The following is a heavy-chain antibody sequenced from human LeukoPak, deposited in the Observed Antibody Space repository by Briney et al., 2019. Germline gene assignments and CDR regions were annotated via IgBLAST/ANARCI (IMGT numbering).Heavy chain of an antibody. Sequence: ASVKVSCKASGYTFTDYYMHWVRQAPGQGLEWMGWINPNSGGTNYAQKFQGRVTMTRDMSVSTAYMELSRLRPDDTAVYYCASPSGSSWWYVFNIWDQGTMVTVSS. J-gene: IGHJ3*02. V-gene: IGHV1-2*02. CDR3: ASPSGSSWWYVFNI. D-gene: IGHD2-15*01. CDR1: GYTFTDYY. CDR2: INPNSGGT.